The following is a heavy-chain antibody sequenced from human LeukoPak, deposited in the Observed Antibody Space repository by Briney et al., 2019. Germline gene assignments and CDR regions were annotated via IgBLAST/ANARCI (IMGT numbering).Heavy chain of an antibody. CDR1: GFTFSSYW. Sequence: GGSLRLSCAASGFTFSSYWMHWVRQAPGKGLVWVSRINSDGSSTSYADSVKGRFTISRDNAKNTLYLQMNSLRAEDTAVYYCARGGYSYGQDYWGQGTLVTVSS. CDR3: ARGGYSYGQDY. V-gene: IGHV3-74*01. J-gene: IGHJ4*02. D-gene: IGHD5-18*01. CDR2: INSDGSST.